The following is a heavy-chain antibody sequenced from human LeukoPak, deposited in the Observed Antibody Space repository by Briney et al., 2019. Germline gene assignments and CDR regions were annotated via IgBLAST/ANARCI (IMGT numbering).Heavy chain of an antibody. V-gene: IGHV4-34*01. Sequence: PSETLSLTCAVYGGSFSGYYWSWIRQPPGKGLEWIGEINHSGSTNYNPSLKSRVTISIDTSKNQFSLKLSSVTAADTAVYYCARGHGWLPTYWGQGTLVTVSS. CDR3: ARGHGWLPTY. CDR1: GGSFSGYY. D-gene: IGHD5-24*01. CDR2: INHSGST. J-gene: IGHJ4*02.